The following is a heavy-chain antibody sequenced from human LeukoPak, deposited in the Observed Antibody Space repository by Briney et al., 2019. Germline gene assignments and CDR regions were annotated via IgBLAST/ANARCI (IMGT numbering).Heavy chain of an antibody. D-gene: IGHD6-19*01. CDR3: ASGYSSGWYNAQFFSWEHAFDI. V-gene: IGHV3-21*01. CDR2: ISSSSSYI. Sequence: GGSLRLSCAASGFTFSSYSMNWVRQAPGKGLEWVSSISSSSSYIYYADSVKGRFTISRDNAKNSLYLQMNSLRAEDTAVYYCASGYSSGWYNAQFFSWEHAFDIWGQGTMVTVSS. CDR1: GFTFSSYS. J-gene: IGHJ3*02.